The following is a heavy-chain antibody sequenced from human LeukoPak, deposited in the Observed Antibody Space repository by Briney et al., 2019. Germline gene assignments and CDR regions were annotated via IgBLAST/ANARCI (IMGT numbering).Heavy chain of an antibody. CDR3: ARRERTYSNPFDY. J-gene: IGHJ4*02. D-gene: IGHD4-4*01. V-gene: IGHV1-2*02. CDR1: GYTFTGYY. CDR2: INPNSGGT. Sequence: GASVKVSCKASGYTFTGYYMHWVRQAPGQGLEWMGWINPNSGGTNYAQKFQGRVTMTRDTAISTAYMELSRLRSDDTAVYYCARRERTYSNPFDYWGQGTLVTVSS.